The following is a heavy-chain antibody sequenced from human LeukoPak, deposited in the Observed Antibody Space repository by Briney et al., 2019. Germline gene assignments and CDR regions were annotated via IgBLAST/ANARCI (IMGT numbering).Heavy chain of an antibody. Sequence: SETLSLTCTVSGDSISNYYWSWIRQPPGKGLEWIGYISYSGSTNYNPSLKSRVTISVDASKNQFSLKLCSVTAADTAVYYCARYSSGLWQQPRYDYWGQGTLVTVSS. D-gene: IGHD6-13*01. V-gene: IGHV4-59*08. J-gene: IGHJ4*02. CDR1: GDSISNYY. CDR2: ISYSGST. CDR3: ARYSSGLWQQPRYDY.